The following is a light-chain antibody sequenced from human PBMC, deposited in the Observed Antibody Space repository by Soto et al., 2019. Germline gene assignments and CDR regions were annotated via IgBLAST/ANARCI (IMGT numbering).Light chain of an antibody. Sequence: QSVLTQPASVSGSPGQSITISCTGTSSDVGSYNLVSWYQQHPGKAPKLMIFEGSNRSSGVSNRFSGSKSGNTASLSISGLQAEDEAHYYCCSYASISNWVFGGGTKLTVL. J-gene: IGLJ3*02. CDR2: EGS. CDR3: CSYASISNWV. CDR1: SSDVGSYNL. V-gene: IGLV2-23*01.